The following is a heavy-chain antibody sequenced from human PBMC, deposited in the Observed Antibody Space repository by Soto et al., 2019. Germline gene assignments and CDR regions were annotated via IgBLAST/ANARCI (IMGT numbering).Heavy chain of an antibody. CDR3: ARGGDIVVVVAAPCDY. V-gene: IGHV1-2*04. CDR2: INPNSGGT. J-gene: IGHJ4*02. Sequence: QVQLVQSGAEVKKPGASVKVSCKASEYTFTGYYMHWVRQAPGQGLEWMGWINPNSGGTNYAQKFQGWVTMTRDTSISTAYMELSRLRSDDTAVYYCARGGDIVVVVAAPCDYWGQGTLVTVSS. D-gene: IGHD2-15*01. CDR1: EYTFTGYY.